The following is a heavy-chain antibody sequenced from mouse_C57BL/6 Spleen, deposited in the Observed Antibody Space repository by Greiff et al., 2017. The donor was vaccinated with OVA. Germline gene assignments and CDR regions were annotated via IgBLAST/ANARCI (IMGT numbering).Heavy chain of an antibody. D-gene: IGHD1-1*01. V-gene: IGHV1-59*01. CDR2: IDPSDSYT. Sequence: VQLQQPGAELVRPGPSVKLSCKASGYTFTSYWMHWVKQRPGQGLEWIGVIDPSDSYTNYNQKFKGKATLTVDTSSSTAYMQLSSLTSEDSAVYYCARRYYGSSYHWYFDVWGTGTTVTVSS. J-gene: IGHJ1*03. CDR1: GYTFTSYW. CDR3: ARRYYGSSYHWYFDV.